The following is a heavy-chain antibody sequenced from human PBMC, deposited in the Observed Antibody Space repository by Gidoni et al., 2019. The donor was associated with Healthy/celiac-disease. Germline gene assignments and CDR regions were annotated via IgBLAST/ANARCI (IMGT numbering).Heavy chain of an antibody. D-gene: IGHD4-17*01. CDR1: VFTFSSYS. J-gene: IGHJ4*02. V-gene: IGHV3-21*01. Sequence: EVQLVDSGGGLVKPGWSLRLSCAASVFTFSSYSMNWVRQAPGKGLEWVSSIRSSSSYIYYADSVKGRFTIARDNAKNSLYLQMNSLRAEDTAVYYGARDLGYGDYLYYFDYWGQGTLVTVSS. CDR2: IRSSSSYI. CDR3: ARDLGYGDYLYYFDY.